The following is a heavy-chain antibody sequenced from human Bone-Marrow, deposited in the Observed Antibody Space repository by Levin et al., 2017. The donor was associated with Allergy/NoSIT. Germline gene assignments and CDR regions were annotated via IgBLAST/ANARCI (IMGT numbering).Heavy chain of an antibody. Sequence: ASETLSLTCTVSGGSISSSSHYWGWIRQPPGKGLEWIGSIYYSGSTYYNPSLKSRVTISIDTSKNQFSLKLTSVTAADTAVYYCARDETCTGAACYSWYYGMDVWGQGTTVTVS. V-gene: IGHV4-39*07. D-gene: IGHD2-15*01. CDR1: GGSISSSSHY. J-gene: IGHJ6*02. CDR2: IYYSGST. CDR3: ARDETCTGAACYSWYYGMDV.